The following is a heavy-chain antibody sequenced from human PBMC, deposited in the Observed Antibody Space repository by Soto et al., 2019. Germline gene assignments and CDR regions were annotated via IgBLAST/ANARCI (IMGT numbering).Heavy chain of an antibody. J-gene: IGHJ6*02. V-gene: IGHV4-59*01. D-gene: IGHD6-13*01. Sequence: SVTMPRPCSASPSTLSNYIWNCIRQPPGKGLEWTGYIHYSGTTSFFPSSNPSLRSRVTISEDTSKNQFSLKLLSVTTADTDLYSCPAGEASSRNPAPYYLDFWGQGTTVTVSS. CDR2: IHYSGTT. CDR1: PSTLSNYI. CDR3: PAGEASSRNPAPYYLDF.